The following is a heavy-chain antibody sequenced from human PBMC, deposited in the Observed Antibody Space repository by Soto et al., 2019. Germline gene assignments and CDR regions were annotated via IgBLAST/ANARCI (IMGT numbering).Heavy chain of an antibody. Sequence: PGGSLRLSCAASGFNSSSYAMHWVRQAPGKGLEWVAVISYDGSNKYYADSVKGRFTISRDNSKNTLYLQMNSLRAEDTAVYYCAKAIVVVTYYYYGMDVWGQGTTVTVSS. D-gene: IGHD3-22*01. CDR3: AKAIVVVTYYYYGMDV. J-gene: IGHJ6*01. CDR2: ISYDGSNK. V-gene: IGHV3-30-3*01. CDR1: GFNSSSYA.